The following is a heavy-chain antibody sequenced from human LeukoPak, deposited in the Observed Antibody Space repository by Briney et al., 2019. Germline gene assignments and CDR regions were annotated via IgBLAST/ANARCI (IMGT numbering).Heavy chain of an antibody. J-gene: IGHJ4*02. Sequence: ASVKVSCKASGYTFTSYGISWVRQAPGQGLEWMGWISADDANTNYAQRLQGRVTMTIDTSTTTAYMELRSLRSDDTAVYYCARGPGLHGYNYWGQGTLVTVSS. V-gene: IGHV1-18*01. CDR3: ARGPGLHGYNY. CDR2: ISADDANT. D-gene: IGHD5-24*01. CDR1: GYTFTSYG.